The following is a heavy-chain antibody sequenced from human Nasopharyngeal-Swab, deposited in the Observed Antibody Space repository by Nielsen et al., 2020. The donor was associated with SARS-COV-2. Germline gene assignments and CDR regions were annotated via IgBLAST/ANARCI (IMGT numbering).Heavy chain of an antibody. CDR2: ISSSGSTI. J-gene: IGHJ6*02. CDR3: ARDGNTYYDFWSGYYNYYYYGMDV. V-gene: IGHV3-48*03. D-gene: IGHD3-3*01. Sequence: GESLKISCAASGFTFSSYEMNWVRQAPGKGLEWVSYISSSGSTIYYADSVKGRFTTSRDNAKNSLYLQMNSLRAEDTAVYYCARDGNTYYDFWSGYYNYYYYGMDVWGQGTTVTVSS. CDR1: GFTFSSYE.